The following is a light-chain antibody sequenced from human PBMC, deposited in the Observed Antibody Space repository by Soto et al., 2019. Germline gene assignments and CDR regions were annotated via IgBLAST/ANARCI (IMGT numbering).Light chain of an antibody. Sequence: QSVLTQPPSASGTPGQRVTISCSGSNSNIGGNYVYWYQQLPGTAPKLLIYRNNQRPSGVPDRFSGSKSGTSASLAISGLRSEDEADYYCAAWDDSLSAHVVFGGGTQLTVL. CDR2: RNN. J-gene: IGLJ2*01. CDR3: AAWDDSLSAHVV. CDR1: NSNIGGNY. V-gene: IGLV1-47*01.